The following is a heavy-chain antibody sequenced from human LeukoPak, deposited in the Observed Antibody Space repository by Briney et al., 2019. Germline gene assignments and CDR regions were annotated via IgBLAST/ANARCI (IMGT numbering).Heavy chain of an antibody. D-gene: IGHD5-24*01. V-gene: IGHV3-11*05. CDR2: ISGRSSYT. CDR3: AREGGDGYDVDF. Sequence: GGSLRLSCAASGFTVSSNYMSWVRQAPGKGLECVSHISGRSSYTNYANSVKGRFTISRDNAKNSLYLQMSSLRAEDTAVHYCAREGGDGYDVDFWGQGTLVTVSS. CDR1: GFTVSSNY. J-gene: IGHJ4*02.